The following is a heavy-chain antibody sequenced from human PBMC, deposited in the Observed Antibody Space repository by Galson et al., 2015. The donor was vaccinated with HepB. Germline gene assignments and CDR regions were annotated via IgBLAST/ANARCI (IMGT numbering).Heavy chain of an antibody. D-gene: IGHD5-24*01. J-gene: IGHJ4*02. CDR1: GFTFSDHY. CDR2: SRNKANSYIT. V-gene: IGHV3-72*01. CDR3: ARVGDDYNSFDY. Sequence: SLRLSCAASGFTFSDHYMDWVRQAPGKGLEWVGRSRNKANSYITEYAASVKGRFIISRDDSKNSLFLQMNSLKTEDTAVYYCARVGDDYNSFDYWGQGTLVTVSS.